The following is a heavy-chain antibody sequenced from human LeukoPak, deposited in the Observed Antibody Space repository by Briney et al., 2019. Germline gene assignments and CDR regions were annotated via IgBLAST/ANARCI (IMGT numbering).Heavy chain of an antibody. V-gene: IGHV4-59*01. CDR1: GDSISSYY. Sequence: LETLSLTCTVSGDSISSYYWSWIRQPPGKGLEWIGYIYYSGSTNYNPSLKGRVTISVDTSKNQFSLKLSSVTAADTAVYYCARGTGDFWSGLTWFDPWGQGTLVTVSS. J-gene: IGHJ5*02. CDR2: IYYSGST. CDR3: ARGTGDFWSGLTWFDP. D-gene: IGHD3-3*01.